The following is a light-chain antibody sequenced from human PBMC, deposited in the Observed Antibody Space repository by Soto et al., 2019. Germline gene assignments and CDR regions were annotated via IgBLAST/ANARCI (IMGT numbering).Light chain of an antibody. J-gene: IGKJ1*01. V-gene: IGKV3-15*01. CDR2: GAS. CDR1: QSVSSN. CDR3: QQYNSYGA. Sequence: EIVMTQSPATLSVSPGARATLSCRASQSVSSNLAWYQQKPGQAPRILIYGASTRATGIPARFSGSGSGTEFTLTISSLQPDDFATYYCQQYNSYGAFGQGTKVDIK.